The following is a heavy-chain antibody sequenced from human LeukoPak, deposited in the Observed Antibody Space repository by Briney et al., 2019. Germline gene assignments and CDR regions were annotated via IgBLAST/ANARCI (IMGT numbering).Heavy chain of an antibody. CDR3: ARGRVATNYGMDV. CDR2: VYYSGST. D-gene: IGHD5-12*01. V-gene: IGHV4-59*12. Sequence: PSETLSLTCTVSGGSISSYYWSWIRQPPGKGLEWIGYVYYSGSTNCNPSLKTRVTISVDTSKNQFSLKLDSVTAADTAVYYCARGRVATNYGMDVWGQGTTVTVSS. CDR1: GGSISSYY. J-gene: IGHJ6*02.